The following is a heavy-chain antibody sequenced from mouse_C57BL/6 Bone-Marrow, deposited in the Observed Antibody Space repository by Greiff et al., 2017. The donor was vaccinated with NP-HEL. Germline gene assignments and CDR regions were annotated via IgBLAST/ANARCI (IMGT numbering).Heavy chain of an antibody. D-gene: IGHD1-1*01. J-gene: IGHJ2*01. CDR2: IYPGSGKT. CDR1: GYTLTDYY. CDR3: ARLGLQYYGSSYDYFDY. Sequence: VQLQQSGAELVRPGASVKLSCKASGYTLTDYYINWVKQRPGQGLEWIARIYPGSGKTYYNEKFKGKATLTAEKSSSTAYMQLSSLTSEDSAVYFCARLGLQYYGSSYDYFDYWRQGTTLTVSS. V-gene: IGHV1-76*01.